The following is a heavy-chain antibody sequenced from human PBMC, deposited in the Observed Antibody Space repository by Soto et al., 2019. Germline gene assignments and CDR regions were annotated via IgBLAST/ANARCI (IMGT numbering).Heavy chain of an antibody. Sequence: EVQLLESGGGLVQPGGYLRLSCVASGFTFSSYAMSWVRQAPGKGLEWVSAISGSGGSTYYADSEKGRFTISRDNSKNTLYLQMNSLRAEDTAVYYCAKYSGSYWPFDYWGQGTLVTVSS. V-gene: IGHV3-23*01. CDR1: GFTFSSYA. D-gene: IGHD1-26*01. CDR3: AKYSGSYWPFDY. CDR2: ISGSGGST. J-gene: IGHJ4*02.